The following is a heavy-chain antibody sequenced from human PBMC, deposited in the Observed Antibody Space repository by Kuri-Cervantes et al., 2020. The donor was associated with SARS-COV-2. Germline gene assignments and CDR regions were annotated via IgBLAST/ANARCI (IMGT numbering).Heavy chain of an antibody. D-gene: IGHD3-3*01. CDR3: ARAVRFLEWLPGDYFDY. CDR1: GSTFSSYA. J-gene: IGHJ4*02. Sequence: GESLKISCAASGSTFSSYAMSWARQAPGKGLEWVSAISGSGGSTYYADSVKGRFTISRDNSKNTLYLQMNSLRAEDTAVYYCARAVRFLEWLPGDYFDYWGQGTLVTVSS. V-gene: IGHV3-23*01. CDR2: ISGSGGST.